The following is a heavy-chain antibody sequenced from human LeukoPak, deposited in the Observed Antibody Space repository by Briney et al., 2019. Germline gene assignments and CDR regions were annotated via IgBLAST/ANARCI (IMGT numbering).Heavy chain of an antibody. J-gene: IGHJ4*02. V-gene: IGHV4-59*08. Sequence: SETLSLTCTVSGGSISGYYWSWIRQPPGRGLEWIGYIYHNGGTNYNPSLQSRLTISVDTSKNQFSLKLSSVTAADTAVYYCARHLRAVAGGRYFDYWGQGTQVTVSS. CDR1: GGSISGYY. CDR2: IYHNGGT. CDR3: ARHLRAVAGGRYFDY. D-gene: IGHD6-19*01.